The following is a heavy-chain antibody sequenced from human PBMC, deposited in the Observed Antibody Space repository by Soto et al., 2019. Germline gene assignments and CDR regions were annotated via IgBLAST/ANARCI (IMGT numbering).Heavy chain of an antibody. Sequence: ASVKVSCKASGYTFTSYGISWVRQAPGQGLEWMGWISAYNGNTNYAQKLQGRVTMTTDTSTSTAYMELRSLRSDDTAVYYCARERAVFARSGGFPTPKGYYFDYWGQGTLVTVSS. V-gene: IGHV1-18*01. CDR1: GYTFTSYG. CDR3: ARERAVFARSGGFPTPKGYYFDY. J-gene: IGHJ4*02. CDR2: ISAYNGNT. D-gene: IGHD2-15*01.